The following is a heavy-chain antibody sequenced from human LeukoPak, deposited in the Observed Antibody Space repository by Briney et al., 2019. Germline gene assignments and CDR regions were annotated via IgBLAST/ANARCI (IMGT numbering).Heavy chain of an antibody. D-gene: IGHD6-13*01. V-gene: IGHV5-51*01. CDR2: IYPGDSDT. CDR1: GYSFTSHW. Sequence: GGSLKISCKGSGYSFTSHWIGWVRQMPGKGLEWMGIIYPGDSDTRYSPSFQGQVTISADKSIRTDYLQWSSLKASDTAMYYCASDRGYLAAAGRYWGQGTLVTVSS. J-gene: IGHJ4*02. CDR3: ASDRGYLAAAGRY.